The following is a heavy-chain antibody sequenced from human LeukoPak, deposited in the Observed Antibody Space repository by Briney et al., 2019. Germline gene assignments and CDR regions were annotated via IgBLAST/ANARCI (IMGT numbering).Heavy chain of an antibody. J-gene: IGHJ6*03. D-gene: IGHD6-25*01. CDR1: GDSVSSNSAA. Sequence: SQTLSLTCAISGDSVSSNSAAWNWIRQSPSRGLEWLGRTYYRSKWYNDYAVSVKSRITINPDTSKNQFSLQLSSVTPEDTAVYYCARVILAADDYYYYYMDVWGKGTTVTISS. CDR3: ARVILAADDYYYYYMDV. V-gene: IGHV6-1*01. CDR2: TYYRSKWYN.